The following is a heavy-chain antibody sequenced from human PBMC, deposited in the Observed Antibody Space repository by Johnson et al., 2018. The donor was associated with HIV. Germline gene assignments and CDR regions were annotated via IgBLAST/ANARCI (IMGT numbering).Heavy chain of an antibody. J-gene: IGHJ3*02. D-gene: IGHD2-8*02. CDR3: AKDPVQGVGLDI. CDR1: GFTFSSYA. CDR2: ISSNGGST. Sequence: GFTFSSYAIHWVRQAPGKGLEYVSAISSNGGSTYYANSVKGRFTISRDNSKNTLYLQMGSLRAEDMAVYYCAKDPVQGVGLDIWGQGTMVTVSS. V-gene: IGHV3-64*01.